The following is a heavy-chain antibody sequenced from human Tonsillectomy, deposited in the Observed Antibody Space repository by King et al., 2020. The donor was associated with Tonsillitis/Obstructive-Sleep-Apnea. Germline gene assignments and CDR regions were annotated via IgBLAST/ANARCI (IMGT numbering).Heavy chain of an antibody. V-gene: IGHV1-69*10. CDR1: GGTFSSYA. D-gene: IGHD2-21*01. J-gene: IGHJ5*02. CDR3: ARDPLGYDCGGLKWCDP. CDR2: IIPILGIA. Sequence: VQLVESGAEVKKPGSSVKVSCKASGGTFSSYAISWVRQAPGQGLEWMGGIIPILGIANYAQKFQGRVTITADKSTSTAYMELSSLRSEHTAVYYCARDPLGYDCGGLKWCDPWGQGTLVTVSS.